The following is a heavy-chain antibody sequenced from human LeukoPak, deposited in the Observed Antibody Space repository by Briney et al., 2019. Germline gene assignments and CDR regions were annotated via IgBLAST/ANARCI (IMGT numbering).Heavy chain of an antibody. J-gene: IGHJ5*02. CDR1: GYTFTTYN. CDR3: ARDPRGYCSGGSCYGIFDP. CDR2: INPSGGST. Sequence: GASVKVSCKASGYTFTTYNINWVRQAPGQGLEWMGIINPSGGSTSYAQKFQGRVIMTRDMSTSTVYMELSSLRSEDTAVYYCARDPRGYCSGGSCYGIFDPWGQGTLVTVSS. V-gene: IGHV1-46*01. D-gene: IGHD2-15*01.